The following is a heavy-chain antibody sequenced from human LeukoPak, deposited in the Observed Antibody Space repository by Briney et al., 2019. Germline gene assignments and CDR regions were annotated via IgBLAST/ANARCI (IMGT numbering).Heavy chain of an antibody. J-gene: IGHJ6*02. D-gene: IGHD4-11*01. CDR1: GGSFSGYY. CDR2: INHSGST. Sequence: SETLSLTCAVSGGSFSGYYWSWVRQPPGKGLEWIGEINHSGSTNYNPSLKSRGTISVDTSKNQFSLQLSSVTAADTAVYYCARLATVTRSNLPNYYYCYGMDVWGQGTTVTVSS. CDR3: ARLATVTRSNLPNYYYCYGMDV. V-gene: IGHV4-34*01.